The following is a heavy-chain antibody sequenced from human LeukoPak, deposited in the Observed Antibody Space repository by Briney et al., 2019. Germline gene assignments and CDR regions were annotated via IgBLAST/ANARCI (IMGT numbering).Heavy chain of an antibody. V-gene: IGHV1-2*02. D-gene: IGHD3-10*01. CDR3: ARGPSMVRERSWFDP. CDR2: INPNSGGT. J-gene: IGHJ5*02. CDR1: GYTFTGYY. Sequence: GASVKVSCKASGYTFTGYYMHWVRQAPGQGLEWMGWINPNSGGTNYAQKFQGRVTMTRDTSISTAYMELSRLRSDDTAVYYCARGPSMVRERSWFDPWGRGTLVTVSS.